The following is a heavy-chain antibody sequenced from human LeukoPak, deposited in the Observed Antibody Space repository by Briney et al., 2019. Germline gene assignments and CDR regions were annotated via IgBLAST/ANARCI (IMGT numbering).Heavy chain of an antibody. D-gene: IGHD5-24*01. CDR1: GGSTSSYY. J-gene: IGHJ4*02. CDR3: ARDGDGYNPDY. Sequence: SETLSLTCTVSGGSTSSYYWSWIRQPPGKGLEWIGYIYYSGSTNYNPSLKSRVTISVDTSKNQFSLKLSSVTAADTAVYYCARDGDGYNPDYWGQGTLVTVSS. CDR2: IYYSGST. V-gene: IGHV4-59*01.